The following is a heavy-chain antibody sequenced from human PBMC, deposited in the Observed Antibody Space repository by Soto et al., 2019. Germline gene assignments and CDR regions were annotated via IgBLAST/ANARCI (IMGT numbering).Heavy chain of an antibody. CDR2: ISAYNGNT. V-gene: IGHV1-18*01. J-gene: IGHJ6*03. CDR1: GYTFTSYG. CDR3: ARAEQRGYYYYYMAV. Sequence: QVQLVQSGAEVKKPGASVKVSCKASGYTFTSYGISWVRQAPGQGLEWMGWISAYNGNTNYAQKLQGKVTKTTDTSTITAYMELRSLRSDDTAVYYCARAEQRGYYYYYMAVWGKGTTVTVSS. D-gene: IGHD6-25*01.